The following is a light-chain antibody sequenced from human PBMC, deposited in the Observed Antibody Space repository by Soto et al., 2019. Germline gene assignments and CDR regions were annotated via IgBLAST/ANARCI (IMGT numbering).Light chain of an antibody. Sequence: EVVLTQSPATLSLSPGERATLSCRAIHSVSSYLAWYQQKPGQAPRLLIYDASNRATGIPARFSGSGSGTDFTLTISSLEPEDFAVYYCQQRSNWPPPSITFGQGTRLEIK. CDR3: QQRSNWPPPSIT. CDR2: DAS. CDR1: HSVSSY. V-gene: IGKV3-11*01. J-gene: IGKJ5*01.